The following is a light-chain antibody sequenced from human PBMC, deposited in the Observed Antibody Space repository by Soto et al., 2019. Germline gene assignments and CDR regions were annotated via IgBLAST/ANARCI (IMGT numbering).Light chain of an antibody. CDR2: DAY. CDR3: QQRSNWPWT. V-gene: IGKV3-11*01. Sequence: EIVLTHSPATLSLSPGERATLSCWASQSVGSYLAWYQQKPGQAPSLLIYDAYNRATGIPARFSGSGSGSDFTLTISSLEPGEFAVYYCQQRSNWPWTFGQGTKVEIK. J-gene: IGKJ1*01. CDR1: QSVGSY.